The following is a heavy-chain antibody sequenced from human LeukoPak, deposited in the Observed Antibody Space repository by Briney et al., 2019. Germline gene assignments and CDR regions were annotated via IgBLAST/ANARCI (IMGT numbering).Heavy chain of an antibody. J-gene: IGHJ6*02. V-gene: IGHV3-23*01. D-gene: IGHD3-22*01. Sequence: GGPLRLSCAASGFTFSSHAMSWVPQAPGKGLEWVSSISGSGGSTYYADSVKGQFTISRDNSKNTLYLQMNGLRAEDTAVYYCAKGSITMIVVLNVMDVWGQGTTVTVSS. CDR1: GFTFSSHA. CDR3: AKGSITMIVVLNVMDV. CDR2: ISGSGGST.